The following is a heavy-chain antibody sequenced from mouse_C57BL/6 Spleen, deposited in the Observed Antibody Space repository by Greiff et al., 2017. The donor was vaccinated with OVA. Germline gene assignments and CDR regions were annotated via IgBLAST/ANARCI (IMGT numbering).Heavy chain of an antibody. J-gene: IGHJ4*01. CDR3: ARDQIYDGYAMDY. V-gene: IGHV1-72*01. D-gene: IGHD2-3*01. CDR1: GYTFTSYW. CDR2: IDPNSGGT. Sequence: QVQLQQPGAELVKPGASVKLSCKASGYTFTSYWMHWVKQRPGRGLEWIGRIDPNSGGTKYNEKFKSKATLTVDKPSSTAYMQLSSLTSEDSAVYDCARDQIYDGYAMDYWGQGTSVTVSS.